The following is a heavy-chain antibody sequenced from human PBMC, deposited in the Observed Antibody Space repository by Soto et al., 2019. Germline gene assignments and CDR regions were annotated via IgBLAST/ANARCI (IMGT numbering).Heavy chain of an antibody. CDR1: GGSLTDHY. CDR2: VYSSGGT. Sequence: QVQLQESGPGLVKPSETLSLTCTVAGGSLTDHYWNWFRQSPGKGLHWMGYVYSSGGTNYNPSLKSRVTMSVDTSKNQFSLNLRSVTAADTAVYYCARGNDWKSSTFDIWGQGTMVSVSS. V-gene: IGHV4-59*11. D-gene: IGHD2-21*01. J-gene: IGHJ3*02. CDR3: ARGNDWKSSTFDI.